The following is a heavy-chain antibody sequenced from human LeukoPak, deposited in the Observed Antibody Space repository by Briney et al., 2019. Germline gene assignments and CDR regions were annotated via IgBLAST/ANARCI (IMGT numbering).Heavy chain of an antibody. CDR2: MDHGGST. Sequence: SETLSVTCAVYGGAFSGNYWSWIRQPPGKGLEWIGEMDHGGSTNYNPSPKSRVTISVDTSKNHFSLKLSSVTAADTAVYYCARGQGDAWSGYVLNVWGEGTTVTVSS. V-gene: IGHV4-34*01. CDR1: GGAFSGNY. D-gene: IGHD3-3*01. CDR3: ARGQGDAWSGYVLNV. J-gene: IGHJ6*04.